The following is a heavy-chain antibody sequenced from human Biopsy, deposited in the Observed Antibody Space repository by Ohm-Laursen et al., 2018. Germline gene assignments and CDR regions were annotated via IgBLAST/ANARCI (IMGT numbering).Heavy chain of an antibody. Sequence: SVKVSCKFSGYTLTELSMHWARQAPGKGLEWMGGFAPENGKTVYAQNFQARVSMTEDTSTDTAYMELRSLRSEDTAVYYCAADINVWNVNYWGQGTQVTVSS. CDR2: FAPENGKT. CDR3: AADINVWNVNY. V-gene: IGHV1-24*01. CDR1: GYTLTELS. J-gene: IGHJ4*02. D-gene: IGHD1-1*01.